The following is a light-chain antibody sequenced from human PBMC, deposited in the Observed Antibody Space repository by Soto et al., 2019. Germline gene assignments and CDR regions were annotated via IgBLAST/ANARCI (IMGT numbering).Light chain of an antibody. CDR2: KAS. Sequence: DIQMTQSPSTLSASVGDRVSITCRASQSISSWLAWYQQKPGKAPKLLIYKASSLESGVPSRFSGSGSGTAFTRTISSLQPDDFATYYCQQYNTYPYTFGQGTKLEIK. CDR3: QQYNTYPYT. V-gene: IGKV1-5*03. CDR1: QSISSW. J-gene: IGKJ2*01.